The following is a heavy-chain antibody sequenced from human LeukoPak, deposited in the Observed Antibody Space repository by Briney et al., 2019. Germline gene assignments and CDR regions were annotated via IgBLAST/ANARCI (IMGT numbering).Heavy chain of an antibody. CDR2: IYYSGST. V-gene: IGHV4-59*08. CDR1: GGSISSYY. J-gene: IGHJ4*02. Sequence: MTSETLSLTCTVSGGSISSYYWSWIRQPPGKGLERIGYIYYSGSTNYNPSLKSRVTISVDTSKNQFSLKLSSVTAADTAVYYCARRAPYSYEWSTLDYWGQGTLVTVSS. D-gene: IGHD5-18*01. CDR3: ARRAPYSYEWSTLDY.